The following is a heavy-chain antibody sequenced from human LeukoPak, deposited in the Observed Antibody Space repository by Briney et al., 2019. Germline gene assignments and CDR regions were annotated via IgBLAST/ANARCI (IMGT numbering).Heavy chain of an antibody. CDR2: IYASGSA. J-gene: IGHJ4*02. CDR3: ARESGDFWSGYYFDY. D-gene: IGHD3-3*01. Sequence: SETLSLTCTVSGGSVNSATHYWSWIRQPAGKGLEWIGRIYASGSANYNPSLKSRVTMSVDTSKNQFSLRLSSVTAADTAVYYCARESGDFWSGYYFDYWGQGTLVTVSS. CDR1: GGSVNSATHY. V-gene: IGHV4-61*02.